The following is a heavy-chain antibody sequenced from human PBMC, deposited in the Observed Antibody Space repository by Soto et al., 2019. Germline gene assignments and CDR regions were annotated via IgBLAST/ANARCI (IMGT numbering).Heavy chain of an antibody. D-gene: IGHD2-2*01. CDR2: IYHSGGI. CDR1: GVSISSNVW. CDR3: ARLVRVVVNEEAHWTFDL. V-gene: IGHV4-4*02. J-gene: IGHJ2*01. Sequence: SETLSLTCGVSGVSISSNVWWSWVRQSPGKRLEWIAEIYHSGGITYNPSFRSRVIISVDKSKNQFSLELTSLTAADTAMYYCARLVRVVVNEEAHWTFDLWGRGTQVTVSS.